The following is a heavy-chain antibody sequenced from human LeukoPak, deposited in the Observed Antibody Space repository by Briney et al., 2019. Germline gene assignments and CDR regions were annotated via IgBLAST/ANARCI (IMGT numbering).Heavy chain of an antibody. V-gene: IGHV4-34*01. CDR2: INHSGST. J-gene: IGHJ6*02. Sequence: PSETLSLTCAVYGGSFSGYYWSWIRQPPGKGLEWFGEINHSGSTNYNPSLKSRVTISVDTSKNQFSLKLSSVTAADTAVYYCARARITMVRGVLSGYYYYGMDVWGQGTTVTVSS. CDR3: ARARITMVRGVLSGYYYYGMDV. CDR1: GGSFSGYY. D-gene: IGHD3-10*01.